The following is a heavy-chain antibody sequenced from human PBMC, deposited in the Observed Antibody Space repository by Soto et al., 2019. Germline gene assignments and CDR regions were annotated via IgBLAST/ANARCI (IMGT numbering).Heavy chain of an antibody. CDR1: IYTFSSYT. CDR3: ATGGVSNRFDY. CDR2: INAGDGNT. J-gene: IGHJ4*02. V-gene: IGHV1-3*01. D-gene: IGHD3-10*01. Sequence: ASAKVSCNASIYTFSSYTIHSVRQAPGQRLEWMGWINAGDGNTRYSRNFQARVTITTDTSASTAYMELSSLTSEDTALYYCATGGVSNRFDYWGQGTLVTVSS.